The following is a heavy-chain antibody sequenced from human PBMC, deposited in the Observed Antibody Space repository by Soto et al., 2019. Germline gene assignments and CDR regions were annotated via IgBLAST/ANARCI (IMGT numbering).Heavy chain of an antibody. D-gene: IGHD3-22*01. V-gene: IGHV5-10-1*01. CDR2: IDPSDSYA. Sequence: PGESLKISCKGSGYSLTSYWISWVRQMPAKGLEWMGRIDPSDSYANYSPSFQGHVTFSADKSISTAYLQWSSLRASDTAMYYCARHKAFYYDSSGAWGQGTLVTVSS. CDR1: GYSLTSYW. J-gene: IGHJ5*02. CDR3: ARHKAFYYDSSGA.